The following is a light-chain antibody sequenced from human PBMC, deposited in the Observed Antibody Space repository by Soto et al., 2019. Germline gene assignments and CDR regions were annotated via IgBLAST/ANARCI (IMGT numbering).Light chain of an antibody. CDR1: QSVSSY. V-gene: IGKV3-11*01. J-gene: IGKJ1*01. Sequence: EIVLTQSPATPSLSPGDRATLCLMASQSVSSYLAWYQQKPGQAPRLLIYDASNRATGIPARFSGSGSGTDFTLTISSLQPEDFATYYCQQSYSTPRTFGQGTKVDIK. CDR2: DAS. CDR3: QQSYSTPRT.